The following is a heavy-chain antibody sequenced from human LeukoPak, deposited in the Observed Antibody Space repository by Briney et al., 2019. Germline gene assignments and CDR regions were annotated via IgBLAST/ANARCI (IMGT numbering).Heavy chain of an antibody. D-gene: IGHD2-15*01. Sequence: SETLSLTCTVSGGSISSYYWSWIRQPPGKGLEWVGYIYYSGSTNYNPSLKSRVTISVDTSNNQFSLNVSSVTAADTAVYYCARHLDCSGGSCYSWYLDLWGRGTLVTVSS. CDR1: GGSISSYY. CDR3: ARHLDCSGGSCYSWYLDL. CDR2: IYYSGST. V-gene: IGHV4-59*08. J-gene: IGHJ2*01.